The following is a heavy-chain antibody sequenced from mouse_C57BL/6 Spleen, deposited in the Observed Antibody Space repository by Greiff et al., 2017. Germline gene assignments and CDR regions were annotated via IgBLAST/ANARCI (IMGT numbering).Heavy chain of an antibody. J-gene: IGHJ1*03. V-gene: IGHV5-17*01. CDR1: GFTFSDYG. Sequence: EVKVVESGGGLVKPGGSLKLSCAASGFTFSDYGMHWVRQAPEKGLEWVAYISSGSSTIYYADTVKGRFTISRDNAKNTLFLQMTSLRSEDTAMYYCAKDPYYGSSYRYFDVWGTGTTVTVSS. D-gene: IGHD1-1*01. CDR2: ISSGSSTI. CDR3: AKDPYYGSSYRYFDV.